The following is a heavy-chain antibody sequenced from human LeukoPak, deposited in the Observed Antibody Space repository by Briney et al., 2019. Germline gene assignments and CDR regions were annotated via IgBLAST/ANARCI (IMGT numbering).Heavy chain of an antibody. V-gene: IGHV1-8*02. CDR3: AREVSGDFALDS. Sequence: ASVKVSCKASGYTFTGYYMHWVRQAPGQGLEWMGWMNPNSGHTDYAPKFQGRITMTRNTSINTAYMELSSLTSEDTAVYLCAREVSGDFALDSWGQGTLVTVSS. CDR1: GYTFTGYY. CDR2: MNPNSGHT. J-gene: IGHJ4*02.